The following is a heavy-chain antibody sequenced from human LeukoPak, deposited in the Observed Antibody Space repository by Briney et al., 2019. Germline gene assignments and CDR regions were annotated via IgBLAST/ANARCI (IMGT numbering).Heavy chain of an antibody. CDR3: AKDIPLLNV. V-gene: IGHV3-30*18. J-gene: IGHJ6*02. Sequence: GGSLRLSCAASGFTFSSYGMHWVRQAPGKGLEWVAVIPYDGSNKYYADSVKGRFTISRDNSKNTLYLQMNSLRAEDTAVYYRAKDIPLLNVWGQGTTVTVSS. CDR2: IPYDGSNK. D-gene: IGHD3-10*01. CDR1: GFTFSSYG.